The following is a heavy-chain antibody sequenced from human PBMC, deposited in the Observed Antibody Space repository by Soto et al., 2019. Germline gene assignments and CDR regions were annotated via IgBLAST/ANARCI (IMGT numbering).Heavy chain of an antibody. J-gene: IGHJ4*02. D-gene: IGHD2-2*01. V-gene: IGHV3-23*01. CDR2: IGGGGSSP. CDR3: AKARCSTTNCYVPDY. Sequence: PGGSLRLSCAASGFTFSTYTMGWVRQAPGKGLEWVSVIGGGGSSPSYVDSVQGRFTISRDNYKNTLFLQMNSLRAEDTAMYYCAKARCSTTNCYVPDYWGQGTQVTVSS. CDR1: GFTFSTYT.